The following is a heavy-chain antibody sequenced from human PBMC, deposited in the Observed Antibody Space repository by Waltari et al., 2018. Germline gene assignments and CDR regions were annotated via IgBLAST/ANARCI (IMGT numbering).Heavy chain of an antibody. V-gene: IGHV1-69*12. Sequence: QVQLEQSGAEVREPGSSVKVPCKASSSHGISWVRQAPGQGLEWMGGIIPIFGAPNYAQRFKDRLTIIADESTSTAYMELSRLTKDDTAVYYCARDGGDITTHYYHMDVWDKWTTVTVSS. CDR3: ARDGGDITTHYYHMDV. J-gene: IGHJ6*03. CDR2: IIPIFGAP. CDR1: SSHG. D-gene: IGHD3-16*01.